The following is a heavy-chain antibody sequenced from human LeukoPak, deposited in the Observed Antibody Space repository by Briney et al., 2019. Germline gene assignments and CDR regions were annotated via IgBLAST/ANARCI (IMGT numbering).Heavy chain of an antibody. CDR1: GFTFSSYA. V-gene: IGHV3-53*01. Sequence: GASLRLSCAASGFTFSSYAMSWVRQAPGKGLEWVSVIYSGGSTYYADSVKGRFTISRDNSKNTLYLQMNSLRAEDTAVYYCARESVVAQNFDYWGQGTLVTVSS. CDR3: ARESVVAQNFDY. D-gene: IGHD5-12*01. J-gene: IGHJ4*02. CDR2: IYSGGST.